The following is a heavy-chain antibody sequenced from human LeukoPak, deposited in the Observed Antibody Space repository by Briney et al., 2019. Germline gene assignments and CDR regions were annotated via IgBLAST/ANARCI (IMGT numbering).Heavy chain of an antibody. CDR2: IYYSGST. V-gene: IGHV4-61*05. CDR3: ARALDSSGWYADFD. CDR1: GGSISSSSYS. D-gene: IGHD6-19*01. Sequence: PSETLSLTCTVSGGSISSSSYSWGWIRQPPGKGLEWIGYIYYSGSTNYNPSLKSRVTISVDTSKNQFSLKLSSVTAADTAVYYCARALDSSGWYADFDWGQGTLVTVSS. J-gene: IGHJ4*02.